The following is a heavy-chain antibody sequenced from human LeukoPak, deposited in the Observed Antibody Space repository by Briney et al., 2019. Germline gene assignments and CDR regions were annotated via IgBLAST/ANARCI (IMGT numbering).Heavy chain of an antibody. J-gene: IGHJ6*02. CDR3: ARDKSGTPYGMDV. V-gene: IGHV4-59*01. Sequence: PSETLSLTCTVSGGSISSYYWSWIRQPPGKGLEWIGYIYYSGSTNYNPSLKSRVTISVDTSKNQLSLKLSSVTAADTAVYYCARDKSGTPYGMDVWGQGTTVTVSS. CDR2: IYYSGST. CDR1: GGSISSYY.